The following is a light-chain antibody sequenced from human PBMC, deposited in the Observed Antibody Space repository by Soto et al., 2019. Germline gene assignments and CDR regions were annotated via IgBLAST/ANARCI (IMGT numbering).Light chain of an antibody. CDR1: SSDVGGYKY. CDR2: EVN. V-gene: IGLV2-8*01. J-gene: IGLJ1*01. Sequence: QSALTQPPSASGSPGQSVTISCTGTSSDVGGYKYVSWYQQHPDKAPKLMIFEVNKRPSGVPDRFSGSKSGNTASLTVSGLQAEDEADYYAGINNLGVFGTGTKLTVL. CDR3: DYYAGINNLGV.